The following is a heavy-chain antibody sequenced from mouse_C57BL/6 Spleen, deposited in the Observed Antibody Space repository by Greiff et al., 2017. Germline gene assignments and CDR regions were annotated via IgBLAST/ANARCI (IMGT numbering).Heavy chain of an antibody. CDR2: IDPSDSET. V-gene: IGHV1-52*01. CDR1: GYTFTSYW. J-gene: IGHJ2*01. CDR3: ARGYYGYDPYFDY. Sequence: VQLQQPGAELVRPGSSVKLSCKASGYTFTSYWMHWVKQRPIQGLVWIGNIDPSDSETHYNQKFKDKATLTVDKSSSTAYMQLSSLTSEDSAVYYCARGYYGYDPYFDYWGQGTTLTVSS. D-gene: IGHD2-2*01.